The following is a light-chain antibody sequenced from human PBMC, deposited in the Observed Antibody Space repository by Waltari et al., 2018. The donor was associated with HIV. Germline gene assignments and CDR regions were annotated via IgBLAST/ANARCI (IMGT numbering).Light chain of an antibody. V-gene: IGLV2-14*03. Sequence: SALTQPASVSGSPGQSITISCLGASSDIGSFDYVQWYQQHPDKAPKLILYDVTYRPSGVSGRFSGSRSGSMASLTISGLQPEDEAVYFCCSYSDSGTILFGGGTRVTVL. CDR2: DVT. CDR3: CSYSDSGTIL. CDR1: SSDIGSFDY. J-gene: IGLJ2*01.